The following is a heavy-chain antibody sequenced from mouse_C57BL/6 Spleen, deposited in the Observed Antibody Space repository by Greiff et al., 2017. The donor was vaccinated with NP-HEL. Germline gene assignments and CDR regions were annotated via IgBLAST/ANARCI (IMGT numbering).Heavy chain of an antibody. V-gene: IGHV1-78*01. Sequence: QVQLQQSDAELVKPGASVKISCKVSGYTFTDHTIHWMKQRPEQGLEWIGYIYPRDGSTKYNEKFKGKATLTADKSSSTAYMQLNSLTSEDSAVYFCASNVYDGYYVGYFDVWGTGTTVTVSS. CDR1: GYTFTDHT. CDR3: ASNVYDGYYVGYFDV. J-gene: IGHJ1*03. CDR2: IYPRDGST. D-gene: IGHD2-3*01.